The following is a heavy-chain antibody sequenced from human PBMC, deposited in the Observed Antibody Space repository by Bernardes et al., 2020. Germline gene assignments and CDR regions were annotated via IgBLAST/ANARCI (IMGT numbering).Heavy chain of an antibody. D-gene: IGHD3-10*01. Sequence: ASVNVSFKASGYTFTSYGISRVRQDPGQGLAWMGWTSAYNGNTNYAQKLQGRVTMTTDTSTSKAYMELRSLRSDDTAVYYCAGDFGAYDYSLAQESDYWGQGTLVTVSS. CDR3: AGDFGAYDYSLAQESDY. V-gene: IGHV1-18*01. CDR1: GYTFTSYG. J-gene: IGHJ4*02. CDR2: TSAYNGNT.